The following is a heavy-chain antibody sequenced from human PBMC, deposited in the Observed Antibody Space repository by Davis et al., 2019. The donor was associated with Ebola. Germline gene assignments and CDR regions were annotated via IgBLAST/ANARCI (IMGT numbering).Heavy chain of an antibody. Sequence: GGSLRLSCAASGFTVSSNYMSWVRQAPGKGLEWVSVIYSGGSTYYADSVKGRFTISRHNSKITLYLQMNSLRAEDTAVYYCARIWLYGMDVWGQGTTVTVSS. CDR1: GFTVSSNY. CDR2: IYSGGST. D-gene: IGHD6-19*01. CDR3: ARIWLYGMDV. J-gene: IGHJ6*02. V-gene: IGHV3-53*04.